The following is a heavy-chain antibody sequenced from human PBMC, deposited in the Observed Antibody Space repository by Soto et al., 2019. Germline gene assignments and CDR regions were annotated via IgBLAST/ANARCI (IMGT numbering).Heavy chain of an antibody. CDR2: ISHDGRVT. D-gene: IGHD2-21*02. CDR1: GFTFNSLS. CDR3: AREPYGDSQYVDY. J-gene: IGHJ4*02. V-gene: IGHV3-30*04. Sequence: QVQLVESGGGMVQPGTSLRLSCAASGFTFNSLSLHWVRQRPDKGLEWVAVISHDGRVTFYADFVKGRFTVSRDNSKNTIYLQVNSLRAEDTAVYYCAREPYGDSQYVDYWGQGPLVTVSS.